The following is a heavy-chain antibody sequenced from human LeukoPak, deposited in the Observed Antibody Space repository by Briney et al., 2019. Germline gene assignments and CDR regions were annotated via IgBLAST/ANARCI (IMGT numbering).Heavy chain of an antibody. V-gene: IGHV3-9*01. CDR2: ISWNSGSI. CDR1: GFTFDDYA. CDR3: AKGITLNYGDYVPNAFDI. Sequence: GRSLRLSCAASGFTFDDYAMHWVRQAPGKGLEWVSGISWNSGSIGYADSVKGRFTISRDSAKNSLYLQMNSLRAEDTALYYCAKGITLNYGDYVPNAFDIWGQGTMVTVSS. J-gene: IGHJ3*02. D-gene: IGHD4-17*01.